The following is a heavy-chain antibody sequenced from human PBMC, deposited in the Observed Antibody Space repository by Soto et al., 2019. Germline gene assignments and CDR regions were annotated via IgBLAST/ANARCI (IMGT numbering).Heavy chain of an antibody. D-gene: IGHD6-25*01. CDR2: ISPNSGAT. CDR1: GYTFTSYG. CDR3: VRAMWTRSGPQNFFDY. Sequence: QVQLVQSEGELRQPGASVTVSCRASGYTFTSYGIIWVRQAPGQGLEWMGYISPNSGATTYAQNLQGRLTLTTDTSPSTAYMELRSLSSDDTAIYYCVRAMWTRSGPQNFFDYWGLGALVTVSS. V-gene: IGHV1-18*01. J-gene: IGHJ4*02.